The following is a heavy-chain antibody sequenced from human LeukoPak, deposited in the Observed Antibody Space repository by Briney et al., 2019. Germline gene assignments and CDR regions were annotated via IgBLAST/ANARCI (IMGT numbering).Heavy chain of an antibody. J-gene: IGHJ5*02. D-gene: IGHD2-21*01. CDR3: AQYCGGDCYWYNWFDP. CDR2: IIPIFGTA. CDR1: GGTFSSYA. V-gene: IGHV1-69*13. Sequence: SVKVSCKASGGTFSSYAISWVRQAPGQGLEWMGGIIPIFGTANYAQKFQGRVTITADESTSTAYMELSSLRSEDTAVYYCAQYCGGDCYWYNWFDPWGQGTLVTVSS.